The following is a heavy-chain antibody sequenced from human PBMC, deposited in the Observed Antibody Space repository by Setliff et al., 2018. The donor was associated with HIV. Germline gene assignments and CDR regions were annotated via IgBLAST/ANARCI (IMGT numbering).Heavy chain of an antibody. V-gene: IGHV4-31*03. J-gene: IGHJ3*02. Sequence: PSETLSLTCTVSGGSMNRGGYYWTWIRQHPGKGLEWIGYIYASGSPDYNPSLESRVTLSSDTSKNQFSLTLKSVTGADTAVYYCARVFHSLPTGLNDPFDMWGQGTLVTVSS. CDR1: GGSMNRGGYY. CDR2: IYASGSP. D-gene: IGHD4-17*01. CDR3: ARVFHSLPTGLNDPFDM.